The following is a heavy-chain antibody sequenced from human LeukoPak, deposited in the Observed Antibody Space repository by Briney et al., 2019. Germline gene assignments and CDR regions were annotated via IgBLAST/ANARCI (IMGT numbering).Heavy chain of an antibody. Sequence: SETLSLTCTVSGGSISRYYWSWIRQPPGKGLEWIGYIYYSGSTNYNPSLKSRVTISVDTSKNQFSLQLSSVTAADTAVYYCARSTRARWLHNNGWFDPWGQGTLVTVSS. CDR1: GGSISRYY. J-gene: IGHJ5*02. CDR3: ARSTRARWLHNNGWFDP. V-gene: IGHV4-59*01. CDR2: IYYSGST. D-gene: IGHD5-24*01.